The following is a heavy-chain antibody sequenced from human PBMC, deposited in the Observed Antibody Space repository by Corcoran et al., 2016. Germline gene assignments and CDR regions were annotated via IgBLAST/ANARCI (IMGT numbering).Heavy chain of an antibody. J-gene: IGHJ6*02. CDR3: ARAPTYYDFWSGYGLGGPTPPSYYYYGMDV. Sequence: QVQLQQWGAGLLKPSETLSLTCAVYGGSFSGYYWSWIRQPPGKGLEWIGEINHSGSTNYNPSLKSRVTIAVDTSKNQFSLKLSSVTAADTAVYDCARAPTYYDFWSGYGLGGPTPPSYYYYGMDVWGQGTTVTVSS. CDR2: INHSGST. D-gene: IGHD3-3*01. CDR1: GGSFSGYY. V-gene: IGHV4-34*01.